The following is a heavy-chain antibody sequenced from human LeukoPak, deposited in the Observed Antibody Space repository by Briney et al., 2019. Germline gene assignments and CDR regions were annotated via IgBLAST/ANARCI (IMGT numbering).Heavy chain of an antibody. V-gene: IGHV1-46*01. D-gene: IGHD2-15*01. Sequence: ASVKVSCKASGYTFTSYYMHWVRQAPGQGLEWMGIINPSGGSTSYAQKFQGRVTMTRDTSTSTVYMELSSLRSEDTAVYYCARDLALAHCSGGSCYELDYGGQGTLVTVSS. CDR1: GYTFTSYY. CDR3: ARDLALAHCSGGSCYELDY. J-gene: IGHJ4*02. CDR2: INPSGGST.